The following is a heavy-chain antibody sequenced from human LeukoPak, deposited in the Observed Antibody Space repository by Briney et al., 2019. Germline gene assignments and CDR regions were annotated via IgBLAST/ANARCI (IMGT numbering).Heavy chain of an antibody. CDR1: GFTFSSYA. Sequence: GGSLRLSCAASGFTFSSYAMSWVRQAPGKGLVWVSRINSDGSSTSYADSVKGRFTISRDNAKNTLCLQMNSLRAEDTAVYYCARDKYYYGSGSSWSADYWGQGTLVTVSS. CDR2: INSDGSST. J-gene: IGHJ4*02. CDR3: ARDKYYYGSGSSWSADY. D-gene: IGHD3-10*01. V-gene: IGHV3-74*01.